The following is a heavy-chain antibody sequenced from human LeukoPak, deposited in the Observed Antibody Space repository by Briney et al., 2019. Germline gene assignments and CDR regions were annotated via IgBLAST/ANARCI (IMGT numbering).Heavy chain of an antibody. CDR3: ANSIVGAATAIDY. CDR2: IYYSGST. D-gene: IGHD1-26*01. CDR1: GGSISSSSYF. Sequence: SETLSLTCTVSGGSISSSSYFWGWIRQPPGKGLEWIASIYYSGSTYYNPSLKSRVTISVDTSENQFSLKLSSVTAADTAVYYCANSIVGAATAIDYWGQGTLVTVSS. V-gene: IGHV4-39*01. J-gene: IGHJ4*02.